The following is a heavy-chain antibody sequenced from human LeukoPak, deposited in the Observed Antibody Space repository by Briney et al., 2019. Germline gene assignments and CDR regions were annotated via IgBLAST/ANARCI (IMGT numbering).Heavy chain of an antibody. J-gene: IGHJ3*02. CDR3: AREAPGGYAFDI. D-gene: IGHD1-14*01. Sequence: PSETLSLTCAVYGGPFSGYYWSWIRQPPGKGLEWIGYIYYSGSTNYNPSLKSRVTISVDTSKNQFSLKLSSVTAADTAVYYCAREAPGGYAFDIWGQGTMVTVSS. CDR1: GGPFSGYY. V-gene: IGHV4-59*01. CDR2: IYYSGST.